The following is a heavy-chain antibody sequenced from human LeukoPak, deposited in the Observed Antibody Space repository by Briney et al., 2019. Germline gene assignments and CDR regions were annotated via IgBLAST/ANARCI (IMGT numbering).Heavy chain of an antibody. Sequence: SVKVSCKASGYTFTSYDINWVRQATGQGLEWMGGIIPIFGTANYAQKFQGRVTITADESTSTAYMELSSLRSEDTAVYYCARVRSGYYSDWGQGTLVTVSS. D-gene: IGHD3-3*01. CDR2: IIPIFGTA. V-gene: IGHV1-69*13. CDR3: ARVRSGYYSD. J-gene: IGHJ4*02. CDR1: GYTFTSYD.